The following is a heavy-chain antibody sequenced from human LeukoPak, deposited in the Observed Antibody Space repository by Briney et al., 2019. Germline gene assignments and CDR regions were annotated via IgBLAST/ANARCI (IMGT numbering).Heavy chain of an antibody. CDR2: IKQDGSET. Sequence: GGSLRLSFAPSGFTFSNHWMSWVRQAPGKGPEWVGTIKQDGSETHYVDSVKGRFTISRDNAKNTLYLQMNSLRAEDTAVYYCARDAGTYDWSGGYFDCWGQGTLVTVSS. V-gene: IGHV3-7*04. CDR1: GFTFSNHW. D-gene: IGHD3-10*01. J-gene: IGHJ4*02. CDR3: ARDAGTYDWSGGYFDC.